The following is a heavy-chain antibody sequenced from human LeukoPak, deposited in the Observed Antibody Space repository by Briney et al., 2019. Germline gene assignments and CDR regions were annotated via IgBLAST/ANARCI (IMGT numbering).Heavy chain of an antibody. CDR1: GFTFSSYA. J-gene: IGHJ4*02. V-gene: IGHV3-23*01. D-gene: IGHD1-26*01. Sequence: GGSLRLSCGASGFTFSSYAMSWVRQAPGMGLEWVSAITGSGGSAYYADSVKGRFTISRDNSKNTLYLQMNSLRAEDTAVYYCARRAVGATTMYFDYWGQGTLVSVSS. CDR3: ARRAVGATTMYFDY. CDR2: ITGSGGSA.